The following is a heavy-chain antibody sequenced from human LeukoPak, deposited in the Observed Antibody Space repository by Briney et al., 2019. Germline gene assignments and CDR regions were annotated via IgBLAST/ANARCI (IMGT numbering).Heavy chain of an antibody. CDR1: GFTFSSYG. CDR2: IWYDGSNK. V-gene: IGHV3-33*01. CDR3: AREWVDYGDEDDAFDI. J-gene: IGHJ3*02. D-gene: IGHD4-17*01. Sequence: PGGSLRLSCAASGFTFSSYGMPWVRQAPGKGLEWVAVIWYDGSNKYYADSVKGRFTISRDNSKNTLYLQMNSLRAEDTAVYYCAREWVDYGDEDDAFDIWGQGTMVTVSS.